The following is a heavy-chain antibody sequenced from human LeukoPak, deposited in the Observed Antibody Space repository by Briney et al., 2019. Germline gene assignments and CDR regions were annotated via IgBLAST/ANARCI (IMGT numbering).Heavy chain of an antibody. CDR3: ARRDKGYYYGMDV. J-gene: IGHJ6*02. CDR2: LYSGGST. CDR1: GFTVSGNY. D-gene: IGHD5-24*01. V-gene: IGHV3-66*01. Sequence: GGSLRLSCAASGFTVSGNYMSWVRQAPGKGLEWVSLLYSGGSTYYADSVKGRFSISRDNSKNTLYLQMNSLRAEDTAVYYCARRDKGYYYGMDVWGQGTTVTVSS.